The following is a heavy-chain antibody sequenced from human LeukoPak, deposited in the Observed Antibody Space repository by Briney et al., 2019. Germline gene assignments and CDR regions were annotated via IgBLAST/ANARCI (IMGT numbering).Heavy chain of an antibody. Sequence: GGSLRLSCAASGFIFSSHWMSWVRQAPGKGLEWVANINLDGNDKNYVDSVKGGLTISRDNAKNSLYLQMNSLRAEDTAMYYCVRSGSYFSKWGQGTLVTVSS. J-gene: IGHJ4*02. CDR1: GFIFSSHW. CDR3: VRSGSYFSK. V-gene: IGHV3-7*01. D-gene: IGHD1-26*01. CDR2: INLDGNDK.